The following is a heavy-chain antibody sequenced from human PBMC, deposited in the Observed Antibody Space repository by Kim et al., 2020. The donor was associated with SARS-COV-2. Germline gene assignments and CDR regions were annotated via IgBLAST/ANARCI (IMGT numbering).Heavy chain of an antibody. J-gene: IGHJ5*02. D-gene: IGHD2-2*01. V-gene: IGHV1-24*01. CDR3: ATAPSYCSSTSCHPNWFDP. Sequence: ASVKVSCKVSGYTLIELSMHWVRQAPGKGLEWMGGFDPEDGETIYAQKFQGRVTMTEDTSTDTAYMELSSLRSEDTAVYYCATAPSYCSSTSCHPNWFDPWPGNPGHRLL. CDR2: FDPEDGET. CDR1: GYTLIELS.